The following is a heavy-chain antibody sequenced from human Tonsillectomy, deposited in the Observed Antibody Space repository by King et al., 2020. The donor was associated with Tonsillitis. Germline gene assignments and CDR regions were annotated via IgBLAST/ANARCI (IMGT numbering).Heavy chain of an antibody. Sequence: QLQESGPGLVKHSETLSLTFTVSGGSISSYYWSWIRQPAGKGLAWIGRIYSSGSIHYHLSPKSRGTMSVDTSKNQFSRKLGSVTAADTAVYYCAREFQSSRPLDYWGQGTLVTVSS. V-gene: IGHV4-4*07. D-gene: IGHD6-13*01. J-gene: IGHJ4*02. CDR1: GGSISSYY. CDR3: AREFQSSRPLDY. CDR2: IYSSGSI.